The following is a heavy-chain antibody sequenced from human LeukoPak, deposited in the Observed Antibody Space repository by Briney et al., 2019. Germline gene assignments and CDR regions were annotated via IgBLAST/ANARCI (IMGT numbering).Heavy chain of an antibody. CDR1: GFTFDDYA. D-gene: IGHD2-15*01. CDR3: ARYIVVVVAAAFDY. CDR2: ISGSGGST. V-gene: IGHV3-23*01. Sequence: TGGSLRLSCAASGFTFDDYAMHWVRQAPGKGLEWVSAISGSGGSTYYADSVKGRFTISRDNSKNTLYLQMNSLRAEDTAVYYCARYIVVVVAAAFDYWGQGTLVTVSS. J-gene: IGHJ4*02.